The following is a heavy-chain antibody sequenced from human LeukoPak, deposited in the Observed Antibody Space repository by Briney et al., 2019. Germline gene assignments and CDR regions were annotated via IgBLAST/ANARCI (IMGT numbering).Heavy chain of an antibody. D-gene: IGHD3-22*01. CDR2: ISGSGGST. Sequence: GGSLRLSCAASGFTFSSYAMSWVRQAPGKGLEWVSAISGSGGSTYYADSVKGRFTISRDNSKNTLYLQTNSLRAEDTAVYYCAKIKPDYDSSGYNDYWGQGTLVTVSS. J-gene: IGHJ4*02. V-gene: IGHV3-23*01. CDR3: AKIKPDYDSSGYNDY. CDR1: GFTFSSYA.